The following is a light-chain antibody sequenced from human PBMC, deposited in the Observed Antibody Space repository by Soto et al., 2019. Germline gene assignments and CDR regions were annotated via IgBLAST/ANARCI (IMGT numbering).Light chain of an antibody. CDR2: GAS. J-gene: IGKJ1*01. V-gene: IGKV1-5*01. Sequence: DIQMTQSPSTLSASVGDRVTITCRASQNINNWLAWYQQKPGKPPKLLISGASGLDTGVPSRFSGSGSGTEFTLTISSLQPDDFATYFCQQYNHYWTFGQGTKVEIK. CDR3: QQYNHYWT. CDR1: QNINNW.